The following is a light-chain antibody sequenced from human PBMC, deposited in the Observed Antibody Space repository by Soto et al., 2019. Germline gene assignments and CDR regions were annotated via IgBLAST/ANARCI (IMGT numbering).Light chain of an antibody. V-gene: IGLV1-44*01. CDR2: DTN. CDR3: AAWDDSLNGPV. J-gene: IGLJ2*01. Sequence: QSVLTQPPSASGTPGQTVTISCSGSSSNIGLNDVHWYRQLSGTAPQILIYDTNQQATGVPERFSGSRSGTSASLAIHGLQSEDEADYHCAAWDDSLNGPVFGGGTKLTVL. CDR1: SSNIGLND.